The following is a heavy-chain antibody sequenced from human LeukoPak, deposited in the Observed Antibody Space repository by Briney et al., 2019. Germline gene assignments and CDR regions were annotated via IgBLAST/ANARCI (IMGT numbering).Heavy chain of an antibody. Sequence: GGPLRLSCAASVFTLSSYEGRGVPRAPGKGREGVANIRGEESERYDLDCVKGRFTISRDSAKNSVYLQMNSVRAEDGAVYYCARVGETKLTYSGQATLATLSA. CDR1: VFTLSSYE. J-gene: IGHJ1*01. D-gene: IGHD3-16*01. CDR2: IRGEESER. V-gene: IGHV3-7*01. CDR3: ARVGETKLTY.